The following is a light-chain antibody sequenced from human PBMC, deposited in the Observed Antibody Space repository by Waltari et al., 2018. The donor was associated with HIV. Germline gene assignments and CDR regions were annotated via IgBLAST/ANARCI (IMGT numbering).Light chain of an antibody. CDR3: QQYYSILLT. CDR2: WAS. J-gene: IGKJ4*01. CDR1: QSVLYSSNNKNY. Sequence: DIVMTQSPDSLAVSLGERATINCKSSQSVLYSSNNKNYLAWYQHKPGQPPKLLIYWASTRESGVHDRFSGSGSGTDFTLTISSLQAEDVAVYYCQQYYSILLTFGGGTKVEIK. V-gene: IGKV4-1*01.